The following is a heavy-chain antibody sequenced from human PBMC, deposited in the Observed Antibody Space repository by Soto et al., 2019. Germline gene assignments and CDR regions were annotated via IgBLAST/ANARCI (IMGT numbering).Heavy chain of an antibody. D-gene: IGHD2-15*01. J-gene: IGHJ6*02. CDR2: IDPSDSYT. Sequence: GESLKISCKGSGYSFTSYWISWVRQMPGKGLEWMGRIDPSDSYTNYSPSFQGHVTISADKSISTAYLQWSSLKASDTAMYYCESERIRYCSGGSCSSYYYYGMDVWGQGTTVTVSS. V-gene: IGHV5-10-1*01. CDR1: GYSFTSYW. CDR3: ESERIRYCSGGSCSSYYYYGMDV.